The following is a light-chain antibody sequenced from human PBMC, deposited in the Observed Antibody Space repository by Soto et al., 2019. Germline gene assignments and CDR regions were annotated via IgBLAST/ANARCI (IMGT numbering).Light chain of an antibody. CDR1: QGIGND. CDR2: AAS. V-gene: IGKV1-17*01. CDR3: QQYNSYPLT. Sequence: DLQMTQSPSSLSASVGDRVTITCRASQGIGNDLGWYQQKPGNAPKRLIYAASSLQSGVPSRFSGSESGTEFTLTISSLQPEGFATYYCQQYNSYPLTFGGGTKVEVK. J-gene: IGKJ4*01.